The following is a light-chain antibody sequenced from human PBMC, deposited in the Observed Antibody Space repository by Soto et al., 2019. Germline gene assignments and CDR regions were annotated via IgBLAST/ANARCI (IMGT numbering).Light chain of an antibody. CDR1: HGISSA. V-gene: IGKV1-13*02. CDR3: QQFNSYPIT. J-gene: IGKJ5*01. Sequence: AIPLTQSPSSLSASVGDRVTITCRASHGISSALAWYQQKPGKAPKLLIYDASSLESGVPSRFSGSGSGTDFTLTISSLQPEDFATYYCQQFNSYPITFGQGTRLEIK. CDR2: DAS.